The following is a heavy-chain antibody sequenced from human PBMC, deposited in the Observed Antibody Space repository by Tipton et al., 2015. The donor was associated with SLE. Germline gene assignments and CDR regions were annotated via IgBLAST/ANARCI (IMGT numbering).Heavy chain of an antibody. V-gene: IGHV4-34*01. CDR3: ARPLYYYYYMDV. J-gene: IGHJ6*03. CDR2: IYYNGST. Sequence: TLSLTCAVYGGSFSGYYWSWIRQPPGKGLEWIGYIYYNGSTYYNPSLKTRVTISVDTSKNQFSLKLRSVTAADTAVYYCARPLYYYYYMDVWGKGTTVTVSS. CDR1: GGSFSGYY.